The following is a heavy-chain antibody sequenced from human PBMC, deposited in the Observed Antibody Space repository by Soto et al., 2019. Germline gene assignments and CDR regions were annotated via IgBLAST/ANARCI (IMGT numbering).Heavy chain of an antibody. CDR1: GGSFSGYY. Sequence: PSETLSLTCAVYGGSFSGYYWSWIRQPPGKGLEWIGEINHSGSTNYNPSLKSRVTISVDTSKNQFSLKLSSVTAADTAVYYCARDPYGDYDYWGQGTLVTVSS. CDR3: ARDPYGDYDY. V-gene: IGHV4-34*01. J-gene: IGHJ4*02. D-gene: IGHD4-17*01. CDR2: INHSGST.